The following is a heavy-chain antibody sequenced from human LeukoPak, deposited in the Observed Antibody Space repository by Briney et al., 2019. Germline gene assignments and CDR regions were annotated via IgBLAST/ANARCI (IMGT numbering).Heavy chain of an antibody. J-gene: IGHJ5*02. Sequence: PGGSLRLSCAASGFTVSSNYMSWVRQAPGKGLEWVSVIYSGGSTYYADSVKGRFTISRDNSKNTLYLQMNSLRAEDTAVYYCARDPPYYYDSSGYYSYLTWGQGTLVTVSS. D-gene: IGHD3-22*01. CDR1: GFTVSSNY. CDR3: ARDPPYYYDSSGYYSYLT. V-gene: IGHV3-66*01. CDR2: IYSGGST.